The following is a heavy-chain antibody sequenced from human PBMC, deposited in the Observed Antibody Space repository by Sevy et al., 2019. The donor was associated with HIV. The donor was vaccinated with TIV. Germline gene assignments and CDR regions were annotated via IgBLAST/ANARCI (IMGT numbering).Heavy chain of an antibody. CDR3: ARDPRITIFGVVLPLVDFGWFDP. V-gene: IGHV3-48*01. J-gene: IGHJ5*02. CDR2: ISSSSSTI. D-gene: IGHD3-3*01. CDR1: GFTFSSYS. Sequence: GGSLRLSCAASGFTFSSYSMNWVRQAPGKGLEWVSYISSSSSTIYYADFLKGRLTISRENAKNSLYLQMNSLRAEDTAVYYCARDPRITIFGVVLPLVDFGWFDPWGQGTLVTVSS.